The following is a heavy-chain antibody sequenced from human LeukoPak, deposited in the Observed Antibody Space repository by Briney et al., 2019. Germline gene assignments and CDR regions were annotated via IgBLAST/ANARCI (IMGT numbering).Heavy chain of an antibody. D-gene: IGHD1-7*01. CDR3: ARDSDWNYPFDY. J-gene: IGHJ4*02. V-gene: IGHV1-69*04. CDR2: IIPILGIA. CDR1: GDTFSSYT. Sequence: VSSVKVSCKASGDTFSSYTISWVRQAPGQGLEWMGRIIPILGIANYAQKFQGRVTITADKSTSTAYMELSSLRSEDTAVYYCARDSDWNYPFDYWGQGTLVTVSS.